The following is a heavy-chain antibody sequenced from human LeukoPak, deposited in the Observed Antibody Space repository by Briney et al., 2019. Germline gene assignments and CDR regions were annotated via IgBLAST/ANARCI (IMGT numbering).Heavy chain of an antibody. V-gene: IGHV3-20*04. D-gene: IGHD1-26*01. CDR3: ATSGREGSGTYFRF. Sequence: PGGSLRLSCAASGFTFDDFAMNWVRQAPGKGLEWVSGINWSGTTPTYGGSVKGRFTISRGNAKNSLFLQMNSLRGEDTALYYCATSGREGSGTYFRFWGQGTLVTVSS. CDR1: GFTFDDFA. CDR2: INWSGTTP. J-gene: IGHJ4*02.